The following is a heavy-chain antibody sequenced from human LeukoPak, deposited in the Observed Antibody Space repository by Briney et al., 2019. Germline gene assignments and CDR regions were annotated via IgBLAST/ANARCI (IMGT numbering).Heavy chain of an antibody. CDR2: INTDGSSK. Sequence: GGSLRLSCAASGFTFSSYWMHWVRQAPGKGLVWVSRINTDGSSKSYADSVKGRFTISRDNAKNTLYLQMNSLRAEDTAVYYCAKGRARGPRTWVDRQCSGGSCYFDYWGQGTLVTVSS. J-gene: IGHJ4*02. CDR3: AKGRARGPRTWVDRQCSGGSCYFDY. CDR1: GFTFSSYW. D-gene: IGHD2-15*01. V-gene: IGHV3-74*01.